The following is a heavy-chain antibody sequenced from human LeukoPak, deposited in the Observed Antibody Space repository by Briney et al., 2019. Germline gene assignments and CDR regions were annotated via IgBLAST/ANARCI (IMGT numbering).Heavy chain of an antibody. CDR3: AKDRRGYSYGPQAY. Sequence: GGSLRLSCEASGFTFSSYAMSWVRQAPGKGQEWVSAISGSGGSTYYADSVKGRFTTSRDNSKNTLYLQMNCLRAEDTAVYYCAKDRRGYSYGPQAYWGQGTLVTVSS. CDR2: ISGSGGST. CDR1: GFTFSSYA. J-gene: IGHJ4*02. D-gene: IGHD5-18*01. V-gene: IGHV3-23*01.